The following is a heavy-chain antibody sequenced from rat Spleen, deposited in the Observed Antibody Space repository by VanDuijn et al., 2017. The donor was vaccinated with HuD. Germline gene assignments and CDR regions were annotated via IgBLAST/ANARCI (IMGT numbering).Heavy chain of an antibody. D-gene: IGHD1-4*01. CDR2: ISSGGNT. V-gene: IGHV2-19*01. Sequence: VQLKESGPGLVQPSQTLSLTCTVSGFSLTDYSVHWVRQPPGKGLEWIGTISSGGNTYYNSALKSRLSISRDTSKSQVFLKMNSLQTEDTGTYYCARLEGITSDWFAYWGQGTLVTVSS. J-gene: IGHJ3*01. CDR1: GFSLTDYS. CDR3: ARLEGITSDWFAY.